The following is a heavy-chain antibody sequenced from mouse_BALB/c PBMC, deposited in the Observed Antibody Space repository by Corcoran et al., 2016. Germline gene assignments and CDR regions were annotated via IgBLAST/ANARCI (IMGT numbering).Heavy chain of an antibody. V-gene: IGHV14-3*02. CDR1: GFNIKDTY. Sequence: EVHLQQSGAELVKPGASVKLSCRASGFNIKDTYMHWVKQRPEQGMEWIGRIDPANGNTKYDPKFQGKATITADTSSNTAYLQLSSMTSEDTAVYYCARRDGNYPFAYWGEGTLVTFSA. CDR2: IDPANGNT. J-gene: IGHJ3*01. CDR3: ARRDGNYPFAY. D-gene: IGHD2-1*01.